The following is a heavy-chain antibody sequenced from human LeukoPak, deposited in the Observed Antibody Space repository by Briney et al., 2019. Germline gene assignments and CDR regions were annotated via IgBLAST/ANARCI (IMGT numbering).Heavy chain of an antibody. CDR2: ISSSGSAI. CDR1: GFPLSSYS. CDR3: VRVKGSYFDY. V-gene: IGHV3-48*01. Sequence: GGSLRLSCAASGFPLSSYSINWVRQALGKGLEWVSYISSSGSAIYYVDSVKGRFTVSRDNAKNSLFLQMNSPRAEDTAVYYCVRVKGSYFDYWGQGALVTVSS. D-gene: IGHD2-15*01. J-gene: IGHJ4*02.